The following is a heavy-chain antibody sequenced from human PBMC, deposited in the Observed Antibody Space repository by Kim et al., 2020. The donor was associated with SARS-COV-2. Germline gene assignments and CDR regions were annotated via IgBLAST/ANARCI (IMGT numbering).Heavy chain of an antibody. CDR2: ITSTSSSI. D-gene: IGHD3-10*01. CDR3: VREFGSGTYGMDV. J-gene: IGHJ6*02. CDR1: GFTFSDYY. Sequence: GGSLRLSCAVSGFTFSDYYMSWVRQAPGKGLEWLSYITSTSSSIYYADSVRGRFTISRDNAKSSLFLQMNSLRAEDTAVYYCVREFGSGTYGMDVWGQGTTVTVSS. V-gene: IGHV3-11*01.